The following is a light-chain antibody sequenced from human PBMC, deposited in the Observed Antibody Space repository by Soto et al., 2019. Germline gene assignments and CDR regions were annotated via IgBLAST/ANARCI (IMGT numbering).Light chain of an antibody. CDR1: QSLSTW. CDR3: LLHNSYPWA. CDR2: DAS. V-gene: IGKV1-5*01. J-gene: IGKJ1*01. Sequence: EMTQSPSTLSASVGDRVIITCRASQSLSTWLAWYQQKPGKAPNLLISDASSLESGVPSRFSGSGSGTEFTLTISSLQPDDFATYYCLLHNSYPWAFGQGTKVAIK.